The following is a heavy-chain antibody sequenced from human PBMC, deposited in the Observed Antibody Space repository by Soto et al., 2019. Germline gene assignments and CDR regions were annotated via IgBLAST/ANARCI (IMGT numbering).Heavy chain of an antibody. D-gene: IGHD5-18*01. CDR1: GFTFSSYW. J-gene: IGHJ5*02. Sequence: GGSLRLSCAASGFTFSSYWMSWVRQAPGKGLEWVANIKQDGSEKYYVDSVKGRFTISRDNAKNSLYLQMNSLRAEDTAVYYCARVQGTAMVRSWFDPWGQGTLVTVSS. CDR3: ARVQGTAMVRSWFDP. V-gene: IGHV3-7*01. CDR2: IKQDGSEK.